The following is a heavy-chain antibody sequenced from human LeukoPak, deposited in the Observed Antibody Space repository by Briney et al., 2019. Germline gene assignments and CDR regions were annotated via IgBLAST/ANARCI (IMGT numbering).Heavy chain of an antibody. J-gene: IGHJ3*02. Sequence: GGSLRLSCAASGFTFSSYDMHWVRQATGKGLEWVSAISTAGDTYYPGSVKGRFTISRENAKNSLYLQMNSLRAGDTAVYYCARGAYYYDSSDAFDIWGQGTMVTVSS. V-gene: IGHV3-13*01. CDR1: GFTFSSYD. D-gene: IGHD3-22*01. CDR2: ISTAGDT. CDR3: ARGAYYYDSSDAFDI.